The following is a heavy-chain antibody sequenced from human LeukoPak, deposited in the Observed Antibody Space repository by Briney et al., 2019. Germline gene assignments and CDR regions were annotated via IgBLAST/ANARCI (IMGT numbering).Heavy chain of an antibody. Sequence: GGSLRLSCAASGFTFSNYEMNWVRQAPGKGLEWVSSISSSSSYIYYADSVKGRFTISRDNAKNSLYLQMNSLRAEDTAVYYCARDLSITGTTHYFDYWGQGTLVTVSS. CDR3: ARDLSITGTTHYFDY. D-gene: IGHD1-7*01. CDR2: ISSSSSYI. CDR1: GFTFSNYE. J-gene: IGHJ4*02. V-gene: IGHV3-21*01.